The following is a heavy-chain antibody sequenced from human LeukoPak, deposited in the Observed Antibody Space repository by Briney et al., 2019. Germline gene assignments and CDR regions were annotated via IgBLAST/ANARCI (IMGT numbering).Heavy chain of an antibody. J-gene: IGHJ4*02. CDR3: AKKANGLYFDF. CDR2: ISWDGSTT. V-gene: IGHV3-43D*03. D-gene: IGHD1-1*01. Sequence: GGSLRLSCAASGFTFDDYAMHWVRQAPGKGLECVSLISWDGSTTSYADSVKGRFTISRDNSKDSLYLQMSSLRAEDTALYYCAKKANGLYFDFWGQGTLVTVSS. CDR1: GFTFDDYA.